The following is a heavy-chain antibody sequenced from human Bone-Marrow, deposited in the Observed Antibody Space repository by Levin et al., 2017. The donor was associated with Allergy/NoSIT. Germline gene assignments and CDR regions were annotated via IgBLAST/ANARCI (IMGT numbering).Heavy chain of an antibody. Sequence: VSGPTLVKPTQTLTLTCTFSGFSLTTSGVGVGWIRPPPGKALEWLALIYWNDDKRYSPSLKHRLTITKDTSKNQVVLTMTNMDPVDTATYYGAFSPPSRILFLGWFDLWGQGTLVTVSS. CDR1: GFSLTTSGVG. CDR2: IYWNDDK. CDR3: AFSPPSRILFLGWFDL. V-gene: IGHV2-5*01. D-gene: IGHD2/OR15-2a*01. J-gene: IGHJ5*02.